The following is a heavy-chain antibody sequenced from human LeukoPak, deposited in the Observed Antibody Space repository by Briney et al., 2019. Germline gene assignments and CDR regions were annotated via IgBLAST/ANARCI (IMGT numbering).Heavy chain of an antibody. D-gene: IGHD1-26*01. Sequence: SETLSLTCTVSGGSISSSSYYWGWIRQPPGKGLEWIGSIYYSGSTYYNPSLKSRVTISVDTSKNQFSLKLSSVTAADTAVYYCARDKWAATGAFDIWGQGTMVTVSS. CDR1: GGSISSSSYY. J-gene: IGHJ3*02. CDR2: IYYSGST. CDR3: ARDKWAATGAFDI. V-gene: IGHV4-39*02.